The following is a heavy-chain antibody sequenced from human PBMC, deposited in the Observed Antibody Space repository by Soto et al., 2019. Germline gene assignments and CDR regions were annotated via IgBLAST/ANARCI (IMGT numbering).Heavy chain of an antibody. CDR2: MNPNSGNT. CDR1: GYTFTSYD. CDR3: ASSLGYCSGGSCYLHSLYMDV. V-gene: IGHV1-8*01. J-gene: IGHJ6*03. Sequence: ASVKVSCKASGYTFTSYDINWVRQATGQGLEWMGWMNPNSGNTGYAQKFQGRVTMTRNTSISTAYMELSSLRSEDTAVYYCASSLGYCSGGSCYLHSLYMDVWGKGTTVTVS. D-gene: IGHD2-15*01.